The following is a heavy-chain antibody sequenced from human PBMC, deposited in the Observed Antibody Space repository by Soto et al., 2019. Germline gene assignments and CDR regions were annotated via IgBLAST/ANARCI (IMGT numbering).Heavy chain of an antibody. V-gene: IGHV1-69*13. J-gene: IGHJ6*02. Sequence: SVKVSSKASGGTFSSYAISWVRQAPGQGLEWMGGIIPIFGTANYAQKFQGRVTITADESTSTAYMELSSLRSEDTAVYYCARDSLNGSGSYYVSYYYYYGMDVWGQGTTVTVSS. D-gene: IGHD3-10*01. CDR3: ARDSLNGSGSYYVSYYYYYGMDV. CDR2: IIPIFGTA. CDR1: GGTFSSYA.